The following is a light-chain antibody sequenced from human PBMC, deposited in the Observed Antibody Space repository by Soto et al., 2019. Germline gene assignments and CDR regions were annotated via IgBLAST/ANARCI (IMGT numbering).Light chain of an antibody. Sequence: QSALTQPASVSGSPGQSITISCTGTSSDVGGYNYVSWYQQHPGKAPRLMMYDVSNRPSGVSNRFSGSKSGNTATLAMSGLQAEDEADYYRSSYTSSSTLGVFGGGTKLTVL. J-gene: IGLJ2*01. V-gene: IGLV2-14*01. CDR1: SSDVGGYNY. CDR2: DVS. CDR3: SSYTSSSTLGV.